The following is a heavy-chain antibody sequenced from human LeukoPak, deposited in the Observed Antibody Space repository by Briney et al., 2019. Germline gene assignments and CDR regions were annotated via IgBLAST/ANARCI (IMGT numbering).Heavy chain of an antibody. Sequence: SETLSLTCTVSGGSISSSSYYWGWIRQPPGKGLEWIGSIYYSGSTNYNPSLKSRVTISVDTSKNQFSLKLSSVTAADTAVYYCASLPPSYSSSWYKYFQHWGQGTLVTVSS. V-gene: IGHV4-39*07. CDR2: IYYSGST. CDR1: GGSISSSSYY. J-gene: IGHJ1*01. D-gene: IGHD6-13*01. CDR3: ASLPPSYSSSWYKYFQH.